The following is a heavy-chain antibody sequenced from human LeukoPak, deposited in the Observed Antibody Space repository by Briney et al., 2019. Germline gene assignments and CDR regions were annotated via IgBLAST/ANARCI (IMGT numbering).Heavy chain of an antibody. CDR2: VSNDGINE. CDR3: AKDPGGNDY. J-gene: IGHJ4*02. CDR1: GLTFSSYA. Sequence: GGSLRLSCAASGLTFSSYAMHWVRQAPGKGLEWVAVVSNDGINEYYADSVKGRFTISRDNSKNTLYLQMNSLRAEDTAVYYCAKDPGGNDYWGQGTLVTVSS. V-gene: IGHV3-30-3*01. D-gene: IGHD4-23*01.